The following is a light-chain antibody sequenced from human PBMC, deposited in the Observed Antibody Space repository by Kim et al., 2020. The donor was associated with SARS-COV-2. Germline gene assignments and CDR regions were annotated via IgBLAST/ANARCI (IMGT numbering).Light chain of an antibody. J-gene: IGKJ1*01. V-gene: IGKV1-5*01. CDR1: HSSSNR. Sequence: SATVGDRVPITCRDSHSSSNRLAWYQQKPGKAPKLLIYDASSLASGVPSRFSGSGSGTEFTLTISSLQPDDFATYHCQRYNDHWTFGQGTKVDIK. CDR2: DAS. CDR3: QRYNDHWT.